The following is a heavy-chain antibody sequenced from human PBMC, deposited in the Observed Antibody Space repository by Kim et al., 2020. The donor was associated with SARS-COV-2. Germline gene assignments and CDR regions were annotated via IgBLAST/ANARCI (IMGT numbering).Heavy chain of an antibody. D-gene: IGHD3-10*01. CDR3: ARSGDGSGSYYSYYYYGMDV. CDR1: GFTFSSYA. J-gene: IGHJ6*02. V-gene: IGHV3-23*01. CDR2: ISGSGGST. Sequence: GGSLRLSCAASGFTFSSYAMSWVRQAPGKGLEWVSAISGSGGSTYYADSVKGRFTISRDNSKNTLYLQMNSLRAEDTAVYYCARSGDGSGSYYSYYYYGMDVWGQGTTVTVSS.